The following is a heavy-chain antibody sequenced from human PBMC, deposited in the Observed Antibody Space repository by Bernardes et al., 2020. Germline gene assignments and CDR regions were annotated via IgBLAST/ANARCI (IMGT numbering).Heavy chain of an antibody. D-gene: IGHD6-19*01. V-gene: IGHV1-2*06. CDR1: GYTFTGYY. CDR3: ARERVRIAVAGTVGEYFQH. CDR2: INPNSGGT. J-gene: IGHJ1*01. Sequence: ASVKVSCKASGYTFTGYYMHWVRQAPGQGLEWMGRINPNSGGTNYAQKFQGRVTMTRDTSISTAYMELSRLRSDDTAVYYCARERVRIAVAGTVGEYFQHWGQGTLVTVSS.